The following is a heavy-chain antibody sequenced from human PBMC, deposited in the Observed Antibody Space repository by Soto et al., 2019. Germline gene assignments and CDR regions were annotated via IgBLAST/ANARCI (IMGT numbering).Heavy chain of an antibody. V-gene: IGHV3-23*01. J-gene: IGHJ4*02. D-gene: IGHD3-3*01. CDR2: ISGGGGRT. CDR1: GFNFSTYA. Sequence: PGGSLRLSCAASGFNFSTYAMGWVRQAPGKGLEWVSVISGGGGRTNYAGSVKGRFTISRDNSKNTLYIQMNSLRAEDTAVYYCAKGLEVTIFGVVTIYDYWGQGTLVTVSS. CDR3: AKGLEVTIFGVVTIYDY.